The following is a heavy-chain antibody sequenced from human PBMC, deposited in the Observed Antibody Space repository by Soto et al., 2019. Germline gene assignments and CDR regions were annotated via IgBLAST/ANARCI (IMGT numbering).Heavy chain of an antibody. CDR3: SPWGLSGGYWYLDL. J-gene: IGHJ2*01. V-gene: IGHV3-7*01. CDR1: GFTFSTYW. CDR2: INEDGSTK. Sequence: EVQLVESGGGLVQPGGSLRLSCAASGFTFSTYWLSWVRQAPGKGLEWVANINEDGSTKYYGDSVKGRFTISRDNAKNSLYLQMNSLRGEDTAVYYCSPWGLSGGYWYLDLWGRGTLVTVSS. D-gene: IGHD2-15*01.